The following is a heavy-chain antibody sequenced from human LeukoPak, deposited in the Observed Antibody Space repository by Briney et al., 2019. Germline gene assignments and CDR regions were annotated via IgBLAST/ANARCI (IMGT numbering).Heavy chain of an antibody. Sequence: SETLSLTCTVSGGSIRSSSYYWGWIRQPPGKGLEWIGSTYYSGSTYYNPSLESRVPIPVDTSKNQFSLKLSSVTAADMAVYYCASAGSYWVDYWGQGTLVTVSS. CDR1: GGSIRSSSYY. CDR2: TYYSGST. V-gene: IGHV4-39*01. D-gene: IGHD3-10*01. J-gene: IGHJ4*02. CDR3: ASAGSYWVDY.